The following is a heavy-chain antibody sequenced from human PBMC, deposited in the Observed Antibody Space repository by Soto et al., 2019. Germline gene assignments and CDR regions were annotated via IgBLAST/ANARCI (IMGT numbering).Heavy chain of an antibody. V-gene: IGHV3-7*01. J-gene: IGHJ3*02. CDR3: ARDRGFNAFDI. CDR2: MNQDGSEK. Sequence: GGSLRLSCAASGFSFSGSWMNWVRQAPGKGLEWVAGMNQDGSEKYSVDAVRGRFTVSRDNAENSLFLQMDSLRAEDTAVYYCARDRGFNAFDIWGQGTMVTVSS. CDR1: GFSFSGSW. D-gene: IGHD3-10*01.